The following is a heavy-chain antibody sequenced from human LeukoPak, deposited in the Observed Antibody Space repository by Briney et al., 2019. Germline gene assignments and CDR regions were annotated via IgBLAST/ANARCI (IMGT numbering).Heavy chain of an antibody. J-gene: IGHJ5*02. CDR2: TYYRSTWYN. V-gene: IGHV6-1*01. Sequence: SQTLSLTCAISGDSVSSNSVTWNWIRQSPSRGLEWLGRTYYRSTWYNDYAVSVRGRITVNPDTSKNQFSLHLNSVAPEDTAVYYCARRLTQYDCFDPWGQGILVTVSS. CDR1: GDSVSSNSVT. CDR3: ARRLTQYDCFDP. D-gene: IGHD2-2*01.